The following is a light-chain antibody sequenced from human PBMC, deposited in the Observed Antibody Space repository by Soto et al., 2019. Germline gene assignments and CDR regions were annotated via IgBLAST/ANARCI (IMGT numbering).Light chain of an antibody. CDR3: QTWRPEIRV. CDR1: SGHNSYA. CDR2: LNSDGSH. V-gene: IGLV4-69*01. Sequence: QSVLTQPPSASASLGASVKLTCTLSSGHNSYAIAWHQQQPEKGPRYLMKLNSDGSHSKGDGIPDRFSGSSSGAERYLTISRLQSEDEADYYCQTWRPEIRVFGGGTQLTVL. J-gene: IGLJ3*02.